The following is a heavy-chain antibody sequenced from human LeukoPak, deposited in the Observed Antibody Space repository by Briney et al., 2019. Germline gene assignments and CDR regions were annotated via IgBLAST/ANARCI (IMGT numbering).Heavy chain of an antibody. J-gene: IGHJ5*02. CDR1: GGSISSYY. V-gene: IGHV4-59*01. CDR2: IYYSGNT. Sequence: SETLSLTCTVSGGSISSYYWSCIRHPPGKGLEWIGYIYYSGNTNYNPSLKSRVTISVDTSKNQFSLNLSSVTAADTAVYYCARGGTSWFDPWGQGTLVTVSS. D-gene: IGHD2-2*01. CDR3: ARGGTSWFDP.